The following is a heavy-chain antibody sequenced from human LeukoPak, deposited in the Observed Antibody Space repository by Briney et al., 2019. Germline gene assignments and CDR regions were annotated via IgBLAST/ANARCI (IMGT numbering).Heavy chain of an antibody. CDR2: INHSGSI. V-gene: IGHV4-34*01. CDR3: ARVGGDVVVPAAICFDY. J-gene: IGHJ4*02. CDR1: GGSFSGYY. D-gene: IGHD2-2*01. Sequence: SETLSLTCDVYGGSFSGYYWSWIRQPPGKGLEWIGEINHSGSINYNPSLKSRVTISVDTSKNQFSLKLSSVTAADTAVYYCARVGGDVVVPAAICFDYWGQGTLVTVSS.